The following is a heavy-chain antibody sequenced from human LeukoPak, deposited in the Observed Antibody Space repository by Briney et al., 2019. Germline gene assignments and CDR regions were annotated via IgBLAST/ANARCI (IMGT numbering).Heavy chain of an antibody. D-gene: IGHD3-3*01. Sequence: GGSLRLSCAASGFTFSSYWMHWVRQAPGKGLVWVSRINTDGSSTSYADSVKGRFTISRDNSKNTLYLQMNSLRAEDTAVYYCARAGYYLSPYFFDYWGQGTLVTVSS. V-gene: IGHV3-74*01. CDR3: ARAGYYLSPYFFDY. CDR2: INTDGSST. J-gene: IGHJ4*02. CDR1: GFTFSSYW.